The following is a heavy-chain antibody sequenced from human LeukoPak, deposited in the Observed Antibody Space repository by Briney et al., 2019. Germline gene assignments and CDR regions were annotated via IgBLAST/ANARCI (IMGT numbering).Heavy chain of an antibody. D-gene: IGHD3-3*01. Sequence: GGSLRLSCAASGFTFSGHWMSWVRQAPGKGLEWVANINQGGSDKYYVDSVKGRFTISRDNANNLLYLQMNSLRGEDTAVYYCTRDRSRVEDDWGQGTLVTVSS. CDR2: INQGGSDK. CDR1: GFTFSGHW. J-gene: IGHJ4*02. V-gene: IGHV3-7*01. CDR3: TRDRSRVEDD.